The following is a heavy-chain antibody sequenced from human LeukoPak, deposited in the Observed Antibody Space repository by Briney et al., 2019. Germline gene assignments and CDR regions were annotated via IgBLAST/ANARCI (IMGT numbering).Heavy chain of an antibody. D-gene: IGHD3-10*01. Sequence: GGSLRLSCAASGFTFSSYGMSWVRQAPGKGLEWVSAISGSGGSTYYADSVKGRFTISRDNSKNTLYLQMNSLRAEDTAVYYCAKDPTGGYYGWFDPWGQGTLVTVSS. V-gene: IGHV3-23*01. CDR3: AKDPTGGYYGWFDP. CDR1: GFTFSSYG. J-gene: IGHJ5*02. CDR2: ISGSGGST.